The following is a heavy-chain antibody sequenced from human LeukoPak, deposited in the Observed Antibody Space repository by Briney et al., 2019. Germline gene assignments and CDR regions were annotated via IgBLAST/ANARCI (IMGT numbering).Heavy chain of an antibody. J-gene: IGHJ4*02. CDR1: GFTFSSYG. V-gene: IGHV3-30*02. CDR3: AKDRWELIDY. D-gene: IGHD1-26*01. Sequence: GGSPRLSCAASGFTFSSYGMHWVRQAPGKGLEWVAFIRYDGSNKYYADSVKGRFTISRDNSKNTLYLQMNSLRAEDTAVYYCAKDRWELIDYWGQGTLVTVSS. CDR2: IRYDGSNK.